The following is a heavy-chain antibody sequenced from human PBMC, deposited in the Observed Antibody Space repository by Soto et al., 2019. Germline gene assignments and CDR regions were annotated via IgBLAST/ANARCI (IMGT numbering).Heavy chain of an antibody. D-gene: IGHD5-12*01. J-gene: IGHJ4*02. CDR3: ARLPGGYSGGSGSYFDY. V-gene: IGHV1-69*13. CDR2: IIPVFGTA. CDR1: GGTFNSYA. Sequence: SVKVSCKASGGTFNSYAISWVRQAPGQGLEWMGGIIPVFGTANYAQKFQGRATITADESTTTAYMELSSLRSEDTAVYYCARLPGGYSGGSGSYFDYWGQGTLVTVSS.